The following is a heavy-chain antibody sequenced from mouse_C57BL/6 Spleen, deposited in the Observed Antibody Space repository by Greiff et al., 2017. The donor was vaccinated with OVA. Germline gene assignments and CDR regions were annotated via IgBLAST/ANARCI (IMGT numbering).Heavy chain of an antibody. CDR2: IWSGGSP. J-gene: IGHJ2*01. CDR1: GFSLTSYG. V-gene: IGHV2-2*01. D-gene: IGHD4-1*01. CDR3: ARMLTGAYFDY. Sequence: VQLQQSGPGLVQPSQSLSITCTVSGFSLTSYGVHWVRQSPGKGLEWLGVIWSGGSPDYNAAFIYRQSISKDNSKSQVFFKMNSLQADDTAIYYCARMLTGAYFDYWGQGTTLTVSS.